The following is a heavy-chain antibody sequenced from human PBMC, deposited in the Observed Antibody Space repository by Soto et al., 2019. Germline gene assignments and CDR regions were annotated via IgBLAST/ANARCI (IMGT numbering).Heavy chain of an antibody. CDR3: ARDLIAVAGAYYYCGMDF. D-gene: IGHD6-19*01. CDR1: GGTFSSYA. J-gene: IGHJ6*02. V-gene: IGHV1-69*01. CDR2: SIPIFGTA. Sequence: QVQLVQSGAEVKKPGASVKVSCKASGGTFSSYAISGVRQAPGQGLEWMGGSIPIFGTANYAQKFQGRVTITADESTSTAYMELSSLRSEDTAVYYCARDLIAVAGAYYYCGMDFWGQGTTVTVSS.